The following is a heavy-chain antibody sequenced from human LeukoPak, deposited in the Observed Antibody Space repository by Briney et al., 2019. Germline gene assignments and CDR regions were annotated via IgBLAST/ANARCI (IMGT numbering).Heavy chain of an antibody. V-gene: IGHV1-2*02. CDR2: INPNSGDT. Sequence: PGGSLRLSCAASGFTFTSYGITWVRQAPGQGLEWMGWINPNSGDTNYAQKFQGGVTLTRDTSISTAYMDLSRLRSDDTAVYYCAREWGYCSGGSCYHDYWGQGTLVTVSS. J-gene: IGHJ4*02. CDR3: AREWGYCSGGSCYHDY. CDR1: GFTFTSYG. D-gene: IGHD2-15*01.